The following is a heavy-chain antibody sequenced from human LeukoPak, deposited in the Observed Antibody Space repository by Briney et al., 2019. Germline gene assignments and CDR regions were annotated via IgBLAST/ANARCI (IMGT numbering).Heavy chain of an antibody. Sequence: PSETLSLTCAVYGGSFSGYYWSWIRQSPGKGLEWIGEINHSGSTNYNPSLKSRVTISVDTSKNQFSLKLSSVTAADTAVYYCARRRRYYYDSSGYRTLDYWGQGTLVTVSS. D-gene: IGHD3-22*01. CDR2: INHSGST. CDR1: GGSFSGYY. J-gene: IGHJ4*02. V-gene: IGHV4-34*01. CDR3: ARRRRYYYDSSGYRTLDY.